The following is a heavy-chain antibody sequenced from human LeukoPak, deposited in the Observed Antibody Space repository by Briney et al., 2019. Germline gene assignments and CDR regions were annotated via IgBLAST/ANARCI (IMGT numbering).Heavy chain of an antibody. CDR2: ISAYNGNT. D-gene: IGHD3-3*01. CDR1: GYTFTSYG. CDR3: ARYDFWSGYWTYFDY. J-gene: IGHJ4*02. Sequence: ASVKVSCKASGYTFTSYGISWVRQAPGQGLEWMGWISAYNGNTNYAQKLQGRVTMTTDTSTSTAYMELRSLRSDDTAVYYCARYDFWSGYWTYFDYWGQGTLVTVSS. V-gene: IGHV1-18*01.